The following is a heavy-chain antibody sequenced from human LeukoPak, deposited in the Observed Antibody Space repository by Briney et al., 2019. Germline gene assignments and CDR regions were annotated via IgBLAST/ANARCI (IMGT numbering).Heavy chain of an antibody. Sequence: GGSLRLSCATSGFTFSSHGMHWVRQAPGKGLEWVSIIWYDGSDEYYADSVKGRFTISRDNSKNTLYLQMNSLRAEDTAVYYCARDGGYHSSGPFDYWGQGTLVTVSS. D-gene: IGHD3-22*01. V-gene: IGHV3-33*01. CDR2: IWYDGSDE. CDR1: GFTFSSHG. J-gene: IGHJ4*02. CDR3: ARDGGYHSSGPFDY.